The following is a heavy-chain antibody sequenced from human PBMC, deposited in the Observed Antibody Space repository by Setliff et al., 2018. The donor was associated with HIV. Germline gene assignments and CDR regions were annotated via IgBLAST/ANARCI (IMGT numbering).Heavy chain of an antibody. J-gene: IGHJ4*02. CDR3: ARVVPDSSGYWSLVGGYYFDY. CDR1: GGSFSGYY. V-gene: IGHV4-34*01. Sequence: SETLSLTCAVYGGSFSGYYWSWIRQPPGKGLEWIGEINHSGSTNYNPSLKSRVTISVDTSKNQFSLKLSSVTAADTAVYYCARVVPDSSGYWSLVGGYYFDYWGQGTLVTSPQ. CDR2: INHSGST. D-gene: IGHD3-22*01.